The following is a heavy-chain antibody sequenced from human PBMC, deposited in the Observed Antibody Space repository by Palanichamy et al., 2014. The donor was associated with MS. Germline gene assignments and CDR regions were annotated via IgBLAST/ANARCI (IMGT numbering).Heavy chain of an antibody. J-gene: IGHJ5*02. Sequence: QVQLQQWGAGLLKPSETLSLTCALYGGSFSNYYWSWVRQPPGKGLEWIGEVSHTGGTNYNPSFKSRVTLSINTSNNQLSLKLNSVTAADTGVYYCAKGPPFDPWGQGTLVTASS. V-gene: IGHV4-34*01. CDR3: AKGPPFDP. CDR1: GGSFSNYY. CDR2: VSHTGGT.